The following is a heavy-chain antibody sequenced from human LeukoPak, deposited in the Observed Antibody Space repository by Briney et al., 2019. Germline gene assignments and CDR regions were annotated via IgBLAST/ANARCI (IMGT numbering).Heavy chain of an antibody. J-gene: IGHJ4*02. Sequence: ASVKVSCKASGYTFTGYYMHWVRQAPGQGLERMGWINPNSGGTNYAQKFQGRVTMTRDTSISTAYMELSRLRSDDTAVYYCARNHPDLLTGYFYFDYWGQGTLVTVSS. V-gene: IGHV1-2*02. CDR2: INPNSGGT. CDR1: GYTFTGYY. D-gene: IGHD3-9*01. CDR3: ARNHPDLLTGYFYFDY.